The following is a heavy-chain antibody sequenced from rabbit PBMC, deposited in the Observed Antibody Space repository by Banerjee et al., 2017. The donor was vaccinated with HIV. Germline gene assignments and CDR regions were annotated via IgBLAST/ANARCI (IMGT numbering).Heavy chain of an antibody. CDR3: ARWWIADRDL. CDR2: IHAGSTDI. CDR1: GFSFSGDYD. D-gene: IGHD2-1*01. V-gene: IGHV1S40*01. J-gene: IGHJ4*01. Sequence: QSLEESGGDLVKPGASLTLTCTASGFSFSGDYDMCWVRQAPGKGLEWIACIHAGSTDIHYASWAKGRFTISKTSTTVTLQMTSLTAADTATYFCARWWIADRDLWGPGTLVTVS.